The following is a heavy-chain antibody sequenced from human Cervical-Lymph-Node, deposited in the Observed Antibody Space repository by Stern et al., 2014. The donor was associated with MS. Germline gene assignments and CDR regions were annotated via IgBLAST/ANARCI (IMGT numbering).Heavy chain of an antibody. J-gene: IGHJ4*02. Sequence: QLQLQESGPGLVRPSQTLSLTCTVSGGSIRAGTYYWSWIRQHPGKGLEWIGYIYYSGSTYYNPSLKSRVTISVDTSKNQFSLKLSSVTAADTAVYYCAAELGGSYYFDYWGQGTLVTVSS. D-gene: IGHD1-26*01. V-gene: IGHV4-31*03. CDR1: GGSIRAGTYY. CDR2: IYYSGST. CDR3: AAELGGSYYFDY.